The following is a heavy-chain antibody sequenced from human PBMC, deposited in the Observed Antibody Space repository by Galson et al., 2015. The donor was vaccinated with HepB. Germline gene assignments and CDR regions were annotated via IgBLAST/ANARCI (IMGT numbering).Heavy chain of an antibody. CDR2: MNPNSGNT. CDR3: ARFGCLGTSCYRGAYYYYYMDV. J-gene: IGHJ6*03. V-gene: IGHV1-8*01. D-gene: IGHD2-2*02. CDR1: GYTFTSYD. Sequence: SVKVSCKASGYTFTSYDINWVRQATGQGLEWMGWMNPNSGNTGYAQKFQGRVTMTRNTSISTAYMELSSLRSEDTAVYYCARFGCLGTSCYRGAYYYYYMDVWGKGTTVTVSS.